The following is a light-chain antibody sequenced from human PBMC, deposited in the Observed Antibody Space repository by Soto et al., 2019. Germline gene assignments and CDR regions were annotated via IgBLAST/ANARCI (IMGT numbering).Light chain of an antibody. CDR2: AAS. V-gene: IGKV1-8*01. J-gene: IGKJ3*01. CDR3: QQYSTYPFT. CDR1: QSVSSY. Sequence: ATRMTQSPSSFSASPGYRVNITCRAAQSVSSYLAWYQQKPGRAPKLLIYAASPLQSGVPATFSGSGSGTDFTLNISCLQSEDVAIYFCQQYSTYPFTFGPGTKVDVK.